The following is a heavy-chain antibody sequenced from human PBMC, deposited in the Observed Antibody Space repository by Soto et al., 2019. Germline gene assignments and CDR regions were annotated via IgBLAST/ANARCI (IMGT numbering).Heavy chain of an antibody. D-gene: IGHD2-2*01. CDR3: ASDVTYCSSTSCSYGG. CDR2: IIPIFGTA. J-gene: IGHJ3*01. Sequence: ASVKVSCKASGGTFSSYAISWVRQAPGQGLEWMGGIIPIFGTANYAQKFQGRVTITADESTSTAYMELSSLRSEDTAVYYCASDVTYCSSTSCSYGGWGQGTMVTVSS. V-gene: IGHV1-69*13. CDR1: GGTFSSYA.